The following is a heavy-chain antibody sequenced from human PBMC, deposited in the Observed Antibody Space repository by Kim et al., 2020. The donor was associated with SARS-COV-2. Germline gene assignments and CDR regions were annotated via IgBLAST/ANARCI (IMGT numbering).Heavy chain of an antibody. J-gene: IGHJ3*02. CDR2: ISYDGSNK. D-gene: IGHD3-22*01. CDR3: AKGGYYDSSATSGDAFDI. Sequence: GGSLRLSCAASGFTFSSYGMHWVRQAPGKGLEWVAVISYDGSNKYYADSVKGRFTISRDNSKNTLYLQMNSLRAEDTAVYYCAKGGYYDSSATSGDAFDIWGQGTMVTVSS. V-gene: IGHV3-30*18. CDR1: GFTFSSYG.